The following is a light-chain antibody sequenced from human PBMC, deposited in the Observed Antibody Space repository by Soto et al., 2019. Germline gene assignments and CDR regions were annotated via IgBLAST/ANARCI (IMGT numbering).Light chain of an antibody. V-gene: IGKV1-8*01. CDR3: QQYYSCPIT. CDR2: AAS. Sequence: AVRMTQSPSSFSASTGDRVTITCRASQGIDSYLAWYQQKPGKAPKPLIYAASTLQSGVPSRFSGSGSGTDFSLTISCLQSEDFATYYCQQYYSCPITFGQGTRLEIK. CDR1: QGIDSY. J-gene: IGKJ5*01.